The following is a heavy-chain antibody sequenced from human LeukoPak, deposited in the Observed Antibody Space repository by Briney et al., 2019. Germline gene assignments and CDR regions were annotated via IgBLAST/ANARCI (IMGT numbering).Heavy chain of an antibody. CDR2: IYYSGST. CDR1: GGSISSYY. J-gene: IGHJ3*02. V-gene: IGHV4-59*01. D-gene: IGHD2-15*01. Sequence: SETPSLTCTVSGGSISSYYWRWIRQPPGKGLEWIGYIYYSGSTNSNPSLKGRATISVDTSKNQFSLKLSSVTAADTAVYYCATSVKYCSGGSCYSEAFDIWGQGTMVTVSS. CDR3: ATSVKYCSGGSCYSEAFDI.